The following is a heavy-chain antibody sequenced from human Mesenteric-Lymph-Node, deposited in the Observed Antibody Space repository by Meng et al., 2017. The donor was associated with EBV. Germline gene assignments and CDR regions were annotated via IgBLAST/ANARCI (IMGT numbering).Heavy chain of an antibody. V-gene: IGHV4-4*02. CDR2: IFHSGIT. CDR3: ARRREYSSGWPIDY. J-gene: IGHJ4*02. D-gene: IGHD6-19*01. CDR1: GDSLTSTNW. Sequence: QGQLQGPGPGLVNPSGTLSLTCAVSGDSLTSTNWWSWVRQPPGKGLEWIGEIFHSGITNYNPSLKSRITLSVDKSKNLFSLNLSSVTAADTAVYFCARRREYSSGWPIDYWGQGTLVTVSS.